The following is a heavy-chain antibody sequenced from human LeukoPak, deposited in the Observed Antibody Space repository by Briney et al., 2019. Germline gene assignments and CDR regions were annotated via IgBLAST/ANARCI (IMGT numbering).Heavy chain of an antibody. CDR1: GFTFSSYA. CDR3: ARDRGYLGIWYYFDY. D-gene: IGHD7-27*01. V-gene: IGHV3-30*01. J-gene: IGHJ4*02. Sequence: AGGSLRLSCAASGFTFSSYAMYWVRQAPGKGLEWVAVISHDGSNKYYADSVKGRFTISRDSTKDTLYLQMNSLRPEDAAVYYCARDRGYLGIWYYFDYWGQGTLVTVSS. CDR2: ISHDGSNK.